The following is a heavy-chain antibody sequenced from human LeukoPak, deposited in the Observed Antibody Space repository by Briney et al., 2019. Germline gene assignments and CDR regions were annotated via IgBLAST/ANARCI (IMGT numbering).Heavy chain of an antibody. CDR2: IWYDGSNK. V-gene: IGHV3-33*01. Sequence: GGSLRLSCAASGFTFSNYGMHWVRQAPGKGLEWVAVIWYDGSNKYYADSVKGRFTISRDNSKNTLYLQMNSLRAEDTAVYYCARGASVPAAFDYWGQGTLVTVSS. CDR3: ARGASVPAAFDY. J-gene: IGHJ4*02. CDR1: GFTFSNYG. D-gene: IGHD2-2*01.